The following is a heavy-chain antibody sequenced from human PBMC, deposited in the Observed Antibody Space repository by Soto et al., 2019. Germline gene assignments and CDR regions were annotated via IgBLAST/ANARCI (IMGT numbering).Heavy chain of an antibody. CDR2: TSSDGSGK. V-gene: IGHV3-30*19. CDR1: GFTFRSYV. J-gene: IGHJ1*01. D-gene: IGHD3-16*01. CDR3: ARWGTTGGLDV. Sequence: QVELVESGGGVVQPGTSLRLSCVGSGFTFRSYVIHWVRQAPGKGLEWVALTSSDGSGKYYGDSVRGRFTISRDNSRNTVDLQMDSLRLEDTALYYCARWGTTGGLDVWGHGTLVSVSS.